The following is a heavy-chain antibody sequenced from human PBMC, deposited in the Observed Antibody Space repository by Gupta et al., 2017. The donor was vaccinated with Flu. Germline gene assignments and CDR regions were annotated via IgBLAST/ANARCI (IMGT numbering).Heavy chain of an antibody. D-gene: IGHD2-21*01. CDR3: AKGPFRYFDY. V-gene: IGHV3-30*18. CDR1: GFTFSSYG. CDR2: ISYDGSNK. Sequence: QVQLVESGGGVVQPGRSLRLPCAASGFTFSSYGMHWVRQAPGKGLEWVAVISYDGSNKYYADSVKGRFTISRDNSKNTLYLQMNSLRAEDTAVYYCAKGPFRYFDYWGQGTLVTVSS. J-gene: IGHJ4*02.